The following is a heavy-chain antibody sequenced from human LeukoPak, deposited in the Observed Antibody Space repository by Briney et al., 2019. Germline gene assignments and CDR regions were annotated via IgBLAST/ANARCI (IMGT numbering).Heavy chain of an antibody. CDR1: GFTFSGHG. CDR3: SSEEDGHVPLDY. V-gene: IGHV3-33*01. J-gene: IGHJ4*02. CDR2: TGYDGGEK. Sequence: PGGSLRLSCAASGFTFSGHGLHWVRQAPGKGLEWVAGTGYDGGEKYYGDSVRGRFTISRDNSDSTVYLQMNGLRLEDTAVYYCSSEEDGHVPLDYWGRGTLVTVPS.